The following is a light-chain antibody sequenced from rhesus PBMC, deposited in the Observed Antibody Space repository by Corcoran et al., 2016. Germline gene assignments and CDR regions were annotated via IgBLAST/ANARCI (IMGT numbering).Light chain of an antibody. J-gene: IGKJ1*01. V-gene: IGKV1-69*01. CDR1: QRISNW. CDR2: RTS. Sequence: DIQMTQSPSSLSASVGDRVTITCRASQRISNWLAWYQQKRGRAPKLLIYRTSNLEKGVPSRFSGGGSGTDFTLTISSLQPEDIATYYCQQHDNSPWTFGQGTKVEIK. CDR3: QQHDNSPWT.